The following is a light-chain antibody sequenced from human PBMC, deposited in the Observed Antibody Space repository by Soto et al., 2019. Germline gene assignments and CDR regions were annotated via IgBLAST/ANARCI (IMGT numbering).Light chain of an antibody. J-gene: IGLJ1*01. CDR1: SSDVGDYNY. CDR3: SSYTSSSLGV. Sequence: QSVLTQPASVSGSPGQSITISCTGTSSDVGDYNYVSWYQQHPGKAPKLMIYDVSNRPSGVSNRFSGSKSGNTASLTISGLQAEDEADYYCSSYTSSSLGVFGTGTKVTVL. V-gene: IGLV2-14*01. CDR2: DVS.